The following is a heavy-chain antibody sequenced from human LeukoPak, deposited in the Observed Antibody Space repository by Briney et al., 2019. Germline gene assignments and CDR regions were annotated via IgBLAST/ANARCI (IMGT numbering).Heavy chain of an antibody. D-gene: IGHD2-15*01. CDR3: ASRGYCSSGSCYYFDY. CDR1: GGPFSGYY. CDR2: INHSGST. J-gene: IGHJ4*02. Sequence: SETLSLTCAVYGGPFSGYYWSWIRQPPGKGLEWIGEINHSGSTNYNPSLKSRVTISVDTSKNQFSLKLSSVTAADTAVYYCASRGYCSSGSCYYFDYWGQGTLVTVSS. V-gene: IGHV4-34*01.